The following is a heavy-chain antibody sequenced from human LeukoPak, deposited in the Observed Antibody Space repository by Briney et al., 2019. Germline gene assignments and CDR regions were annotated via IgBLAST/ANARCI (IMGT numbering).Heavy chain of an antibody. CDR1: GFTLSSYG. J-gene: IGHJ4*02. CDR2: ISGSGGST. Sequence: GGTLRLSCAASGFTLSSYGMSWVRQAPGKGLEWVSAISGSGGSTYYADSVKGRFTISRDNSKNTLYLQMNSLRAEDTAVYYCAKVALRFGESFDYWGQGTLVTVSS. CDR3: AKVALRFGESFDY. V-gene: IGHV3-23*01. D-gene: IGHD3-10*01.